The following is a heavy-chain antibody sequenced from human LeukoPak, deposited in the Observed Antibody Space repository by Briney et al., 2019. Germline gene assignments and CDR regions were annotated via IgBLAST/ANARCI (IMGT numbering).Heavy chain of an antibody. CDR3: ARGNSDSVGSRFDP. CDR2: INPNSGGT. D-gene: IGHD2/OR15-2a*01. Sequence: ASVKVSCKASGYTFTGYYMHWVRQARGQGLEWMGWINPNSGGTNYAQKFQGRVTMTRDTSISTAYMELSRLRSDDTAVYYCARGNSDSVGSRFDPWGQGALVTVSS. V-gene: IGHV1-2*02. CDR1: GYTFTGYY. J-gene: IGHJ5*02.